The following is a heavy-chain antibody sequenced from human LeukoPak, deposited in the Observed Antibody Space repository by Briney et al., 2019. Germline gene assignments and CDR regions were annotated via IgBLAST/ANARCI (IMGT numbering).Heavy chain of an antibody. CDR1: GGSISSSSYY. CDR3: ARVGYFDWSPPDPAFDI. V-gene: IGHV4-39*07. J-gene: IGHJ3*02. Sequence: PSETLSLTCTVSGGSISSSSYYWGWIRQPPGKGLEWIGSIYYSGSTYYNPSLKSRVTISVDTSKNQFSLKLSSVTAADTAVYYCARVGYFDWSPPDPAFDIWGQGTMVTVSS. D-gene: IGHD3-9*01. CDR2: IYYSGST.